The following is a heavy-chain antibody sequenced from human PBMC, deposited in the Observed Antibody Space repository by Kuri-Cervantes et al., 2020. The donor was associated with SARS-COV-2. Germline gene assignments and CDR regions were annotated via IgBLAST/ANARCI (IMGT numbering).Heavy chain of an antibody. V-gene: IGHV4-59*12. D-gene: IGHD6-13*01. Sequence: SETLSLTCTVAGGSISSYYWSWIRQPPGKGLEWIGYIYYSGSTNYNPSLKSRVTVSVDTSKSQFSLKLSSVTAADTAVYYCARRAAGTKGIDYWGQGTLVLSPQ. CDR3: ARRAAGTKGIDY. CDR1: GGSISSYY. CDR2: IYYSGST. J-gene: IGHJ4*02.